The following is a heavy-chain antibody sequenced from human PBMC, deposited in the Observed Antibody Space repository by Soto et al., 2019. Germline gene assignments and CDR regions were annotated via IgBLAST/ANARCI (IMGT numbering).Heavy chain of an antibody. CDR1: GFSLSTSGVG. J-gene: IGHJ5*02. V-gene: IGHV2-5*01. Sequence: QITLKESGPTLVKPTQTLTLTCTFSGFSLSTSGVGVGWIRQPPGKALEWLALIYWNDDKRYSPSLKSRLTITKDTSKNQVVLTMTNMDPVDTATYYCAHSSRAAAGTANWFDPWGQGTLVTVSS. CDR3: AHSSRAAAGTANWFDP. CDR2: IYWNDDK. D-gene: IGHD6-13*01.